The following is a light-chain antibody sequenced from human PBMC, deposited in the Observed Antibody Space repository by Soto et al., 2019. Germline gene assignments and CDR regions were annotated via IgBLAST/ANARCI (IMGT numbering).Light chain of an antibody. CDR1: QSVLYSSNNKNY. CDR3: QQYYSTPHT. J-gene: IGKJ2*01. CDR2: WAS. Sequence: DIVMTQSPDSLAVSLGERATINCKSSQSVLYSSNNKNYLAWYQHKPGQPPKLLIYWASTRESGVPDRFSGSGSETDFTLTISSLQAEDVAVYYCQQYYSTPHTFGQGTKLEIK. V-gene: IGKV4-1*01.